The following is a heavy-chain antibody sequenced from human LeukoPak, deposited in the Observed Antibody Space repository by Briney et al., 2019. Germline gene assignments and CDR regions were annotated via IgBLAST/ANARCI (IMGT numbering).Heavy chain of an antibody. CDR1: GFTFSSYS. Sequence: GGSLRLSCAASGFTFSSYSMNWVRQAPGKGLEWVSYISSSSSTIYYADSVKGRFTISRDNAKKSLYLQMNSLRAEDTAVYYCAKEVGSGWHFFDYWGQGTLVTVSS. CDR2: ISSSSSTI. V-gene: IGHV3-48*04. CDR3: AKEVGSGWHFFDY. D-gene: IGHD6-19*01. J-gene: IGHJ4*02.